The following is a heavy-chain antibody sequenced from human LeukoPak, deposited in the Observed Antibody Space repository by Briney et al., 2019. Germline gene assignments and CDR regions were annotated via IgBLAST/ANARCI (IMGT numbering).Heavy chain of an antibody. V-gene: IGHV1-24*01. CDR2: FDPEDGET. D-gene: IGHD5-18*01. CDR1: GYTLTELS. J-gene: IGHJ4*02. CDR3: ATVGYSYGNALRFDY. Sequence: ASVKVSCKVSGYTLTELSMHWVRQAPGKGLEWMGGFDPEDGETIYAQKFQGRVTITADESTSTAYMELSSLRSEDTAVYYCATVGYSYGNALRFDYWGQGTLVTVSS.